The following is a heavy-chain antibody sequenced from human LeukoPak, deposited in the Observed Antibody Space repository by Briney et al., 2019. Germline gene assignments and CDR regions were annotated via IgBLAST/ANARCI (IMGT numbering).Heavy chain of an antibody. Sequence: ASVKVSCKASGHTFTSYDIDWVRQATGQGLEWMGWMNPDSGNTGYAQKFQGRVTMTRNPSISTAYMELSSLTSEDTAVYYCARRIAAAGVGIVYWGQGTLVTVSS. CDR3: ARRIAAAGVGIVY. J-gene: IGHJ4*02. D-gene: IGHD6-13*01. V-gene: IGHV1-8*01. CDR2: MNPDSGNT. CDR1: GHTFTSYD.